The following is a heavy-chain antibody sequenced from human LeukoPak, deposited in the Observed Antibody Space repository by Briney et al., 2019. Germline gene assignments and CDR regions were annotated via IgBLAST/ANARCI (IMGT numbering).Heavy chain of an antibody. J-gene: IGHJ4*02. CDR1: GFTFSSYA. V-gene: IGHV3-23*01. CDR2: ISGSGGST. D-gene: IGHD3-22*01. Sequence: GGSLRLSCAASGFTFSSYAMSWVRQAPGKGLEWVSAISGSGGSTYYADSVKGRFTISRDNSKNTLYLQMNGLRAEDTAVYYCARDLGDYYDSSGYHVYWGQGTLVTVSS. CDR3: ARDLGDYYDSSGYHVY.